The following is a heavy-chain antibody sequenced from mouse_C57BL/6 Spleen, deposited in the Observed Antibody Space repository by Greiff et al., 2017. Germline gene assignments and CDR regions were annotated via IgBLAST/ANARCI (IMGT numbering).Heavy chain of an antibody. CDR2: IWSGGST. Sequence: VQLQQSGPGLVQPSQSLSITCTVSGFSLTSYGVHWVRQSPGKGLEWLGVIWSGGSTDYNAACISRLSVSKDNSKNQVFIKMNSLQADDTARDYCASLEREDYWGQGTTLTVSS. V-gene: IGHV2-2*01. CDR1: GFSLTSYG. J-gene: IGHJ2*01. CDR3: ASLEREDY.